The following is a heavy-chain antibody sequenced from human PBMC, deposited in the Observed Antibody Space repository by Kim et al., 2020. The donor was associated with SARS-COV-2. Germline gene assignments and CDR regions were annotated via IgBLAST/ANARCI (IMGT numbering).Heavy chain of an antibody. CDR2: ISHDGTSS. Sequence: GGSLRLSCAASGFTFTCCAMTWVRQAPGRGPEWVSSISHDGTSSHYAGYVKGRFLISRDDSKNTLYLRLNNLRAEDTALYYCAKDLWNYSAMDVWGQGTTVTVSS. CDR1: GFTFTCCA. V-gene: IGHV3-23*01. J-gene: IGHJ6*02. D-gene: IGHD2-21*01. CDR3: AKDLWNYSAMDV.